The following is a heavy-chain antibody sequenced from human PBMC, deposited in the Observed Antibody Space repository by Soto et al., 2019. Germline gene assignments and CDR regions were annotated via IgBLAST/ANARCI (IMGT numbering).Heavy chain of an antibody. CDR3: AKHRIMPLMGVTIAAYYGLDV. CDR2: INGGGAST. Sequence: GGSLRLSCAASGFTFSDYAMSWVRQAPGKGLEWVSAINGGGASTYYADSVKGRFTISRDNSKDTLYLRLNSLRAEDTAVYYCAKHRIMPLMGVTIAAYYGLDVWGQGATVTVSS. V-gene: IGHV3-23*01. J-gene: IGHJ6*02. D-gene: IGHD2-21*01. CDR1: GFTFSDYA.